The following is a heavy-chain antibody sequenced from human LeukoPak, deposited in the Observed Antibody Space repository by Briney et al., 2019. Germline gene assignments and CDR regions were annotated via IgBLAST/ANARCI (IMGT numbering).Heavy chain of an antibody. Sequence: PGGSLRLSCAASGFTVSSNYMSWVRQAPGKGLEWVSVIYSGGSTYYADSVKGRFTISRDNAKNSLFLQMNSLRAEDTALYYCAKEGARLGIAVSGPFDYWGQGTLVTVSS. CDR2: IYSGGST. D-gene: IGHD6-13*01. J-gene: IGHJ4*02. V-gene: IGHV3-53*05. CDR3: AKEGARLGIAVSGPFDY. CDR1: GFTVSSNY.